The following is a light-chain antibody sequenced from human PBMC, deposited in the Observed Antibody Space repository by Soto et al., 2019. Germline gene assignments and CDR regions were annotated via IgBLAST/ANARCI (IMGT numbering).Light chain of an antibody. CDR2: AAS. CDR1: QDIRNT. CDR3: LQYYNFSWT. J-gene: IGKJ1*01. Sequence: AIQMTQSPSSLSASVGDRVAISCRASQDIRNTLAWYQQKPGEAPKLLIFAASNLQSGFPSRFSGSGSVTDFTLAITGLQPEDFATYYCLQYYNFSWTFGQGTKVEVK. V-gene: IGKV1-6*01.